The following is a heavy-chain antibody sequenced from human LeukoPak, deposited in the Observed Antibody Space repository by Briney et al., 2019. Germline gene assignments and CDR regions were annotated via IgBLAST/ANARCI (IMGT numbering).Heavy chain of an antibody. CDR3: ARVQRGIAVALDY. J-gene: IGHJ4*02. Sequence: GGSLRLSCAASGFTFSSYWMTWVRQAPGKGLEWVSSISSSSYIYYADSVKGRFTISRDNSKNTLYLQMNSLRAEDTAVYYCARVQRGIAVALDYWGQGTLATVSS. D-gene: IGHD6-19*01. CDR1: GFTFSSYW. CDR2: ISSSSYI. V-gene: IGHV3-21*01.